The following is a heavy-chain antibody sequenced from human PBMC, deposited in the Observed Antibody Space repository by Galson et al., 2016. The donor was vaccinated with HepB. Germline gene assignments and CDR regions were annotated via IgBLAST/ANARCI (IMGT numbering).Heavy chain of an antibody. D-gene: IGHD1-26*01. J-gene: IGHJ4*02. V-gene: IGHV1-3*01. CDR2: INGGNGNT. CDR3: ARGEDGSYDY. Sequence: VRQAPGQRLEWMGWINGGNGNTKYSQKLQGRVTITRDTSASTAYMELSSLRFEDTAVYFCARGEDGSYDYWGQGTLVTVSS.